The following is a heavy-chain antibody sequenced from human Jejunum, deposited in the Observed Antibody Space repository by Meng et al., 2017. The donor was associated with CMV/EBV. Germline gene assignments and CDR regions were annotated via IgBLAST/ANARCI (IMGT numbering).Heavy chain of an antibody. Sequence: FSITTSGVGVAWVRQPPGKALEWLAVIYWDDDKRYNPSLRTRLTINKDTFKNQVVITLTNVDVVDTGTYYCAHRRHLNGYWDGGALDMWGQGTVVTVSS. J-gene: IGHJ3*02. V-gene: IGHV2-5*02. CDR1: FSITTSGVG. CDR2: IYWDDDK. D-gene: IGHD5-24*01. CDR3: AHRRHLNGYWDGGALDM.